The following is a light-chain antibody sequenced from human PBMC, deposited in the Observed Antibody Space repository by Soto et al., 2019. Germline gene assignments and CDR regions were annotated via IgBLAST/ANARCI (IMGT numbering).Light chain of an antibody. Sequence: DIQMTQSPSSLSASVGDRVTITCRASQSISSYLNWYQQKPGKAPNLLIYAASSLQTGVPSRFSGSGSGTDFSLNISSLQPEDFSSYYCQQSYRTPRTFGQGTKVDIK. CDR1: QSISSY. CDR2: AAS. CDR3: QQSYRTPRT. J-gene: IGKJ1*01. V-gene: IGKV1-39*01.